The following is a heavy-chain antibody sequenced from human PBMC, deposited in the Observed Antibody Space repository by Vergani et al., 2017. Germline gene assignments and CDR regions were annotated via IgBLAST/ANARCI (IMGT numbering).Heavy chain of an antibody. CDR2: ISAYNGNT. CDR1: GYTFTSYG. CDR3: ARIAVAGNRIDGFDP. J-gene: IGHJ5*02. V-gene: IGHV1-18*01. Sequence: QVQLVQSGAEVKKPGASVKVSCKASGYTFTSYGISWVRQAPGQGLEWMGGISAYNGNTNYAQKLQGRVTMTTDTATSTAYMELRSRRSDDTAVYYCARIAVAGNRIDGFDPWGQGTLVTVSS. D-gene: IGHD6-19*01.